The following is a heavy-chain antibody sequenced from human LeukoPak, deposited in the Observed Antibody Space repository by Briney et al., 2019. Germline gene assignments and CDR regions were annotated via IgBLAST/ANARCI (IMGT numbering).Heavy chain of an antibody. V-gene: IGHV3-21*05. CDR1: GFTFSSNG. D-gene: IGHD1-26*01. CDR3: ARGGSYSDSHFFDY. CDR2: ISSGSSYT. Sequence: GGSLRLSCAASGFTFSSNGMHWVRQAPGKGLEWVSYISSGSSYTNYADSVKGRFTISRDNAKNSLYLQMNSLRAEDTAVYYCARGGSYSDSHFFDYWGQGTLVTVSS. J-gene: IGHJ4*02.